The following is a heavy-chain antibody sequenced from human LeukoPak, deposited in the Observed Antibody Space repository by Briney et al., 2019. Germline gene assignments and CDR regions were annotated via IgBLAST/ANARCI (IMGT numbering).Heavy chain of an antibody. Sequence: SETLSLTCAVYGGCFSGYYCSWIRQPPGKGMEWIGEINHSGSTNYNPSLKSRVTISVDTSKNQFSLKLSSVTAADTAVYYCARLVGYCTSTSCYFDYWGQGTLVTVSS. CDR2: INHSGST. V-gene: IGHV4-34*01. CDR3: ARLVGYCTSTSCYFDY. D-gene: IGHD2-2*01. CDR1: GGCFSGYY. J-gene: IGHJ4*02.